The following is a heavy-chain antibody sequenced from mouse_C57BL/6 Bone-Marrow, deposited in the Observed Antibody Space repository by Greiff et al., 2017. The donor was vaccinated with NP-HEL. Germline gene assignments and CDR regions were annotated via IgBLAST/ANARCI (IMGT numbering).Heavy chain of an antibody. CDR1: GYTFTDYY. Sequence: DVQLQQSGPELVQPGASVKISCKASGYTFTDYYMNWVKQRHGKSLEWIGFINPNNGGSSSNQKFKGKGTLTVDKSSSTAYMELRRLTSEDSAVYYCARCEGPPYYYGCWGKGTTLTVAT. CDR2: INPNNGGS. V-gene: IGHV1-26*01. J-gene: IGHJ2*01. CDR3: ARCEGPPYYYGC.